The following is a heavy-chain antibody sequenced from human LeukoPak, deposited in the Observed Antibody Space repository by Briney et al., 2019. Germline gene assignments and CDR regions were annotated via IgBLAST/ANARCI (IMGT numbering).Heavy chain of an antibody. Sequence: PGGSLRLSCAASGFTFDDYGMSWVRQAPGKRLEWVSGINWNGGSTGYADSVKGRFTISRDNAKNSLYLQMNSLRAEDTALYYCARETSYGGNYYFDYWGQGTLVTVSS. V-gene: IGHV3-20*04. J-gene: IGHJ4*02. D-gene: IGHD4-23*01. CDR3: ARETSYGGNYYFDY. CDR1: GFTFDDYG. CDR2: INWNGGST.